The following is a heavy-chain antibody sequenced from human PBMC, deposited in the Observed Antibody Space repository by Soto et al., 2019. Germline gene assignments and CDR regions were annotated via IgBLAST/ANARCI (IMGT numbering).Heavy chain of an antibody. V-gene: IGHV5-10-1*01. CDR2: IDPSDSYT. D-gene: IGHD6-13*01. CDR3: ASNSPIAADGTTYYYGMDV. CDR1: GYSFTSYW. Sequence: GESLKISCKGSGYSFTSYWISWVRQMPGKGLEWMGRIDPSDSYTNYSPSFQGHVTISADKSISTAYLQWSSLKASDTAMYYCASNSPIAADGTTYYYGMDVWGQGTTVTVSS. J-gene: IGHJ6*02.